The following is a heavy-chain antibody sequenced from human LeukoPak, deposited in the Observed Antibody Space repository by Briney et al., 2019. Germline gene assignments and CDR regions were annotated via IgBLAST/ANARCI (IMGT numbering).Heavy chain of an antibody. D-gene: IGHD4-17*01. CDR1: GFTFSTYA. J-gene: IGHJ4*02. Sequence: PGGSLRLSCAASGFTFSTYAMSWVRQAPGKGLEWVSAISSSGVNTYYADSVKGRFTISRDNSKNTLYLQMNSLRAEDTAVYYCAKRTANYYFDYWGQGTLVTVSS. CDR2: ISSSGVNT. CDR3: AKRTANYYFDY. V-gene: IGHV3-23*01.